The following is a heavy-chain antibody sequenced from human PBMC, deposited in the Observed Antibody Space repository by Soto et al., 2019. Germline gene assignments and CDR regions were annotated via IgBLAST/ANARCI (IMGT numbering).Heavy chain of an antibody. D-gene: IGHD6-13*01. CDR2: LSGSGAST. CDR1: GFTFSYYP. CDR3: ATSSSSWFDFDY. Sequence: GGSLRLSCAASGFTFSYYPMSWVRQAPGKGLEWVSTLSGSGASTHYADSVKGRFTISRDNSKNTLYLQMNSLGAEDTAVYYCATSSSSWFDFDYWGQGTLVTVSS. V-gene: IGHV3-23*01. J-gene: IGHJ4*02.